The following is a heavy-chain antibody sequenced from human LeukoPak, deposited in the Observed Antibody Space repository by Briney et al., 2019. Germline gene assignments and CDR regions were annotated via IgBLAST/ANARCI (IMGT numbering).Heavy chain of an antibody. J-gene: IGHJ4*02. CDR2: IDPSDSYT. CDR1: GCSFTSYW. CDR3: ARSTAPIVVVPAAPLDY. Sequence: GESLKISCKGSGCSFTSYWISWVRQMPGKGLEWMGRIDPSDSYTNYSPSFQGHVTISADKSISTAYLQWSSLKASDTAMYYCARSTAPIVVVPAAPLDYWGQGTLVTVSS. D-gene: IGHD2-2*01. V-gene: IGHV5-10-1*01.